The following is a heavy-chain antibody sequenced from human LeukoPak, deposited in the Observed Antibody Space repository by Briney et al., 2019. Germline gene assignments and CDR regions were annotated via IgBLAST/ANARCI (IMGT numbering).Heavy chain of an antibody. CDR3: ASGGYSSVAYCFDY. CDR1: GGTFSSYA. J-gene: IGHJ4*02. V-gene: IGHV1-69*01. CDR2: IIPIFGTA. Sequence: ASVKVSCKASGGTFSSYAISWVRQAPRQGLEWMGGIIPIFGTANYAQKFQGRVTITADESTSTAYMELSSLRSEDTAVYYCASGGYSSVAYCFDYWGQGTLVTVSS. D-gene: IGHD4-23*01.